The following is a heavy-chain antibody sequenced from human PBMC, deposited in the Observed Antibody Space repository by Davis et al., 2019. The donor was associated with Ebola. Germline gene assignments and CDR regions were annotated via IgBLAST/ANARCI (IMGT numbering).Heavy chain of an antibody. CDR1: GFTFSSYA. CDR2: ISGSGGST. Sequence: GESLKISCAASGFTFSSYALSWVRQAPGKGLEWVSGISGSGGSTNYADSVKGRFIISRDNSKNTLYLQMNSLRAEDTAVYYCATDAPSTMIVAETPMDVWGQGTTVTVSS. V-gene: IGHV3-23*01. D-gene: IGHD3-22*01. J-gene: IGHJ6*02. CDR3: ATDAPSTMIVAETPMDV.